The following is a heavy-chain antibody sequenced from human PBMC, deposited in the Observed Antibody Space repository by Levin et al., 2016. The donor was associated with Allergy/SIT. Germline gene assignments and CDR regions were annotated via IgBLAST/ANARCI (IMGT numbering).Heavy chain of an antibody. D-gene: IGHD6-19*01. CDR3: AGIAVAGTVY. J-gene: IGHJ4*02. CDR2: INPSGGST. V-gene: IGHV1-46*01. Sequence: ASVKVSCKASGYNFPDSFIHWVRQAPGQGLEWMGIINPSGGSTSYAQKFQGRVTMTRDTSTSTVYMELSSLRSEDTAVYYCAGIAVAGTVYWGQGTLVTVSS. CDR1: GYNFPDSF.